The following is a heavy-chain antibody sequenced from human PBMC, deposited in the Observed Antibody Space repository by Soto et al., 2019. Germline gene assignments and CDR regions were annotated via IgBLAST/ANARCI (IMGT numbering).Heavy chain of an antibody. J-gene: IGHJ5*02. CDR1: GGSISSYF. V-gene: IGHV4-59*01. D-gene: IGHD3-10*01. CDR2: VYNSGST. CDR3: ARGFRFGDWFDP. Sequence: QLQLQESGPGLVKPSETLSLTCTVSGGSISSYFWSWIRQPPGKGLEWIGYVYNSGSTNYNPSLKSRLTLSVDTSKSQFSLKLSSVTAADTAVYYCARGFRFGDWFDPWGQGTLVTVSS.